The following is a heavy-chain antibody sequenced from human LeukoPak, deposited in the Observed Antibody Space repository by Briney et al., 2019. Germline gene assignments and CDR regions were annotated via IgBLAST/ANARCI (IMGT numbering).Heavy chain of an antibody. CDR1: GFTFSSYW. J-gene: IGHJ4*02. CDR2: INSDGSST. Sequence: GGSLRLSCAASGFTFSSYWMHWVRQAPGKGLVWVSRINSDGSSTSYADSVKGRFTISRDNSKNTLSLQMNTLRTDDTAVYYCAKGRALEVVAAFNYWGQGTVVTVSS. CDR3: AKGRALEVVAAFNY. D-gene: IGHD2-15*01. V-gene: IGHV3-74*01.